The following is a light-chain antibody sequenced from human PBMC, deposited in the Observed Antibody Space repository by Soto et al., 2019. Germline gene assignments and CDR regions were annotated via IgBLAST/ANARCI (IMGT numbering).Light chain of an antibody. CDR3: LQDYTYPLT. Sequence: AIQMTQSPSSLSASVGDRVTITCRASQGMRNDLGWYQQKPGKAPKLLIYAASALQNWVPSRFSGSGSGTEFPLTISMLQPEDFATYYCLQDYTYPLTFGGGTKAEIK. CDR1: QGMRND. CDR2: AAS. J-gene: IGKJ4*01. V-gene: IGKV1-6*01.